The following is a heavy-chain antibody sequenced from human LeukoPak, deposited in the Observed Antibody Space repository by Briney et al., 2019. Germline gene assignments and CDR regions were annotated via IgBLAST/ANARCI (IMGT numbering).Heavy chain of an antibody. D-gene: IGHD3-10*01. CDR2: ISSSSSTI. V-gene: IGHV3-48*01. CDR1: GFTFSSYS. Sequence: PGGSLRLSCAASGFTFSSYSMNWVRQAPGKGLEWVSYISSSSSTIYYADSVKGRFTIPRDNAKNSLYLQMNSLRAEDTAVYYCRLWFGESQDYWGQGTLVTVSS. CDR3: RLWFGESQDY. J-gene: IGHJ4*02.